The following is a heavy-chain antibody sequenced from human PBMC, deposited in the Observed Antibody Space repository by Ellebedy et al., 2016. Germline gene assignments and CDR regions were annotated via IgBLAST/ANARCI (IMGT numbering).Heavy chain of an antibody. D-gene: IGHD7-27*01. CDR1: GYSLTSYV. CDR2: MNPSIGNT. V-gene: IGHV1-8*01. Sequence: ASVKVSXKASGYSLTSYVISWVRQATGQGLEWMGWMNPSIGNTGYAQKFQGRVTMTRNTSISTAYMELSSLTSEDTALYYCVRGKLIGDRGFYWGQGILVTVSS. CDR3: VRGKLIGDRGFY. J-gene: IGHJ4*02.